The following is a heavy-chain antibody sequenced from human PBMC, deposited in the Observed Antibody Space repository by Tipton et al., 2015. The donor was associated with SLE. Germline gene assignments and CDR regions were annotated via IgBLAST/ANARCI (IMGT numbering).Heavy chain of an antibody. CDR3: VRELVGGHFDS. V-gene: IGHV1-46*01. Sequence: QLVQSGAEVKKPGASMKVSCKASGYTFTDYYIHWVRQVPGQGLEWMGIIIPSGGSTNYAQKFQGRVTMTRDTSTSTVYMELSSPTSEDTAVYYCVRELVGGHFDSWGQGTLVTVSS. D-gene: IGHD3-16*01. CDR1: GYTFTDYY. CDR2: IIPSGGST. J-gene: IGHJ4*02.